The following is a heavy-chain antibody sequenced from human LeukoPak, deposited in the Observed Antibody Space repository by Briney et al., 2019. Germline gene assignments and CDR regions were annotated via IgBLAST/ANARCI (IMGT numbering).Heavy chain of an antibody. V-gene: IGHV3-21*05. Sequence: AGGSLRLSCAASGFTFSSYSMNWVRQAPGKGLEWVSYISSSSSYIYYADSVKGRFTISRDNAKNSLYLQMNSLRAEDTAVYYCARDPPSTPYYYYGMDVWGQGTTVTVSS. CDR2: ISSSSSYI. CDR3: ARDPPSTPYYYYGMDV. CDR1: GFTFSSYS. J-gene: IGHJ6*02.